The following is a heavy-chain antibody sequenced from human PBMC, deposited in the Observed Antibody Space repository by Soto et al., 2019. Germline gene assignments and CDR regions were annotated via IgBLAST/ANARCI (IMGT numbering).Heavy chain of an antibody. J-gene: IGHJ4*01. D-gene: IGHD7-27*01. V-gene: IGHV3-33*01. Sequence: SLKISCSASGFLFSSFGMHWVRQAPGKGLEWVAHIWYDGSNIYYADSVKGRFTISRDNSRNTLYLQMNSLRAEDTAVYHWGRDLLGSGGNFDESGNGTRVTVYS. CDR2: IWYDGSNI. CDR3: GRDLLGSGGNFDE. CDR1: GFLFSSFG.